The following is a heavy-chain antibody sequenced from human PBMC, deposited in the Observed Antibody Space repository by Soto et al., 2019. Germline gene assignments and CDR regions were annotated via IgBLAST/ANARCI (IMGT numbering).Heavy chain of an antibody. V-gene: IGHV4-31*03. CDR1: GGSISSGGYY. J-gene: IGHJ4*02. D-gene: IGHD1-20*01. Sequence: SATLSLTCTVSGGSISSGGYYWSWLRHHPGKGLEWIGYIYYSGSTYYNPSLKSRVTISVDTSKNQFSLKLSSVTAADTAVYYCARVDVTGITAGSFDYWGQGTLVTVSS. CDR3: ARVDVTGITAGSFDY. CDR2: IYYSGST.